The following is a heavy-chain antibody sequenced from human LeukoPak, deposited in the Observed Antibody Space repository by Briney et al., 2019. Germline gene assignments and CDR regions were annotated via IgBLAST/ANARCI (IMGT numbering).Heavy chain of an antibody. CDR1: GYTLTELS. CDR2: FDPEDGGT. Sequence: ASVKVSCKVSGYTLTELSMHWVRQAPGKGLEWMGGFDPEDGGTIYAQKFQGRVTMTEDTSTDTAYMELSSLRSEDTAVYYCATDVDTAMDATYWGQGTLVTVSS. V-gene: IGHV1-24*01. D-gene: IGHD5-18*01. CDR3: ATDVDTAMDATY. J-gene: IGHJ4*02.